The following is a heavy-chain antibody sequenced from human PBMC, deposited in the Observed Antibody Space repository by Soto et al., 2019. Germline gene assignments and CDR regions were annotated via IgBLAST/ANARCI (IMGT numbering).Heavy chain of an antibody. D-gene: IGHD3-10*01. V-gene: IGHV1-3*01. CDR1: GYTFMTYA. J-gene: IGHJ4*02. Sequence: QVQLVQSGAEVKKPGGSVKISCKTSGYTFMTYALHWVRQAPGQRLEWMGWINPGSGNTEYSQKLQGRVNITRDTSARTVFMDVANLTSEDTAVYYCARIRMLWYGELSHWGQGTLVTVSA. CDR2: INPGSGNT. CDR3: ARIRMLWYGELSH.